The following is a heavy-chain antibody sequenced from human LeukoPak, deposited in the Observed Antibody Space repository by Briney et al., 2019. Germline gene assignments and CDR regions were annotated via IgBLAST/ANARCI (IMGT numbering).Heavy chain of an antibody. D-gene: IGHD4-17*01. J-gene: IGHJ6*03. CDR3: ARHYPDYGAAYYYHYYMDV. CDR1: GGSFSGYY. Sequence: PSETLSLTCAVYGGSFSGYYWSWIRQPPGKGLEWIGEINHSGSTNYNPSLKSRVTISVDTSKNQFSLKLSSVTAADTAVYYCARHYPDYGAAYYYHYYMDVWGKGTTVTISS. CDR2: INHSGST. V-gene: IGHV4-34*01.